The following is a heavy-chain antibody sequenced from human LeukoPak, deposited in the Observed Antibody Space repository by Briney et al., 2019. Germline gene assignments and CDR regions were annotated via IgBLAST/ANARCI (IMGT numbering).Heavy chain of an antibody. V-gene: IGHV4-59*01. CDR3: ARPQWLVTMGPWFDP. CDR1: GGSITNDY. CDR2: IFYTGST. J-gene: IGHJ5*02. Sequence: PSETLSLTCTVSGGSITNDYWSWIRQPPGRPLWWIGYIFYTGSTNYNPSLKGRVTISVDMSKNQFSLKLSSATAADTAVYYCARPQWLVTMGPWFDPWGQGTLVTVSS. D-gene: IGHD6-19*01.